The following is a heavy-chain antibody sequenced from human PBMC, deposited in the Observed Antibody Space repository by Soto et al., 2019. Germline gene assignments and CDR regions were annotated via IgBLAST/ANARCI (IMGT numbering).Heavy chain of an antibody. J-gene: IGHJ4*02. V-gene: IGHV3-33*01. D-gene: IGHD6-6*01. CDR1: GFTFSSYG. CDR3: ARGEEQLVSMDY. Sequence: QVQLVESGGGVVQPGRSLRLSCAASGFTFSSYGMHWVRQAPGKGLEWVAVIWYDGSNKYYADSVKGRFTISRDNSKNTLYLQMNSLRAEDTAVYYCARGEEQLVSMDYWGQGTLVTVSS. CDR2: IWYDGSNK.